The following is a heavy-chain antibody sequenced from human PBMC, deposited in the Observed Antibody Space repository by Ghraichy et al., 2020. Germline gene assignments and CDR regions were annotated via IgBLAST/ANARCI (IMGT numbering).Heavy chain of an antibody. CDR1: GYTLTELS. J-gene: IGHJ6*02. CDR2: FDPEDGET. Sequence: ASVKVSCKVSGYTLTELSMHWVRQAPGKGLEWMGRFDPEDGETIYAQKFQGRVTMTEDTSTGTAYMELSSLRSEDTAVYYCATGPGGLPHYYYVMDVWCQVTTVTVSS. D-gene: IGHD3-10*01. CDR3: ATGPGGLPHYYYVMDV. V-gene: IGHV1-24*01.